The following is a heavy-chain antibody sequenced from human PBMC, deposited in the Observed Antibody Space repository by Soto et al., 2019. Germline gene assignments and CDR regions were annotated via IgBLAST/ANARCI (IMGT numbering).Heavy chain of an antibody. D-gene: IGHD4-4*01. CDR2: ISPVGSIK. J-gene: IGHJ4*02. CDR3: AKRRDGYSFDY. Sequence: GGSLRLSCAASGFTFNNNAMSWVRQAPGKGLEWVSSISPVGSIKFYADSVKGRFSISRDNSKNMVSLQMSSLRGEDTAIYYCAKRRDGYSFDYWGQGTLVTVS. V-gene: IGHV3-23*01. CDR1: GFTFNNNA.